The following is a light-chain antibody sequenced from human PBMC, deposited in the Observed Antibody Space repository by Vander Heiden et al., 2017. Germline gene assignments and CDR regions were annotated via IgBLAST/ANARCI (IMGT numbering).Light chain of an antibody. CDR3: QQDDNLPRA. CDR2: DAS. V-gene: IGKV1-33*01. J-gene: IGKJ1*01. Sequence: DIQRAQSPASRSASVGDRVTITCQASQDISNYLNWHQQKPWKAPKLLLYDASNLETGVPSRFSGSASRTAFTFTISSLQPEDLATSYCQQDDNLPRAFGQGTKVEIK. CDR1: QDISNY.